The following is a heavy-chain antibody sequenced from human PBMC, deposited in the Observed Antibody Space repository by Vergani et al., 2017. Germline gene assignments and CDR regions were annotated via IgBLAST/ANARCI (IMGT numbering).Heavy chain of an antibody. CDR2: IHPADSDT. CDR3: ARLCGRDSSGSKYFDY. D-gene: IGHD3-22*01. V-gene: IGHV5-51*01. CDR1: GYSFTNYW. J-gene: IGHJ4*02. Sequence: EVQLVQSGAEVKKPGESLKISCQISGYSFTNYWIGWVRQMPGKGLEWMGIIHPADSDTRYSPSFQGQVTISVDKSISTAYRQRRSLRASDSAMYYCARLCGRDSSGSKYFDYWGQGTLVTVSS.